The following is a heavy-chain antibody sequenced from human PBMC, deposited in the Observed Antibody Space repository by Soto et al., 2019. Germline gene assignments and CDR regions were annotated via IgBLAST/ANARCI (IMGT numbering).Heavy chain of an antibody. CDR3: ATETYWSFDY. V-gene: IGHV3-7*01. CDR1: GFTFRDFW. CDR2: VKPDGSDK. J-gene: IGHJ4*02. Sequence: PGGSLRLSCAASGFTFRDFWMSWVRQAPGKGLEWVANVKPDGSDKYYVDSVKGRFTISRDNAKDSLYLQMISLRVEDTAVYYCATETYWSFDYWGQGALVTVSS. D-gene: IGHD2-8*02.